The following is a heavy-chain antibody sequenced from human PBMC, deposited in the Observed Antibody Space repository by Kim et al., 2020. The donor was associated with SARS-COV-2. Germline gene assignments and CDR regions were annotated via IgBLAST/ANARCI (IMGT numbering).Heavy chain of an antibody. D-gene: IGHD2-15*01. Sequence: GGSLRLSCAASGFTFSSYSMNWVRQAPGKGLEWVSSISSSSSYIYYADSVKGRFTISRDNAKNSLYLQMNSLRAEDTAVYYCARAGSTTLGVVVVAAMDYYYYGMDVWGQGTTVTVSS. V-gene: IGHV3-21*01. CDR1: GFTFSSYS. CDR2: ISSSSSYI. CDR3: ARAGSTTLGVVVVAAMDYYYYGMDV. J-gene: IGHJ6*02.